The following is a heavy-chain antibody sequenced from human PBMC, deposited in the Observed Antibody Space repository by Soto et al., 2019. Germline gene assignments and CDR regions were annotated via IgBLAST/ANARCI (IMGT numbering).Heavy chain of an antibody. D-gene: IGHD1-26*01. J-gene: IGHJ5*02. CDR1: GGSISSYY. CDR3: ARMGEGGEDYNWFDP. V-gene: IGHV4-59*01. CDR2: IYYSGST. Sequence: SETLSLTCTVSGGSISSYYWSWIRQPPGKGLEWIGYIYYSGSTNYNPSLKSRVTISVDTSKNQFSLKLSSVAAADTAVYYCARMGEGGEDYNWFDPWGQGTLVTVSS.